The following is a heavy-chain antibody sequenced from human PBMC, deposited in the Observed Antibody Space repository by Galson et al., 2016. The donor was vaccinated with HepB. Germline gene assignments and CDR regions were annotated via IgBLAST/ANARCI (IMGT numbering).Heavy chain of an antibody. V-gene: IGHV1-18*04. CDR2: INTDTGDT. CDR1: GYTFISSP. CDR3: ARSGHCSGGACYNSYGMDV. Sequence: SVKVSCKASGYTFISSPIGWVRQAPGQGLEWMGWINTDTGDTVSAQKLQGRVTMTTDTSTDTAYMELTSLRSDDTAVYYCARSGHCSGGACYNSYGMDVWGQGTSVTVSS. D-gene: IGHD2-15*01. J-gene: IGHJ6*02.